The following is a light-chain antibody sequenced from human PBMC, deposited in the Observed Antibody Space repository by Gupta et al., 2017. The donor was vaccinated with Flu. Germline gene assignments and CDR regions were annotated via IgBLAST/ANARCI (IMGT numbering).Light chain of an antibody. CDR2: KAS. CDR1: QSISSW. V-gene: IGKV1-5*03. J-gene: IGKJ1*01. Sequence: PSTLSASGGDRVTITCRASQSISSWLAWYQQKPGKAPKLLSYKASSLESGVPSRVSGSGSGTEFTLTISSLQPDDFATYYCQQYNSYSWTFGQGTKVEIK. CDR3: QQYNSYSWT.